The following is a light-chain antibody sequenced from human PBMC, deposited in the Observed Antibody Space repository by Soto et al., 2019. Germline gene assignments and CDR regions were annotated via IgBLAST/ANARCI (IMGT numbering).Light chain of an antibody. CDR3: AAWDDSLKGVV. J-gene: IGLJ2*01. V-gene: IGLV1-44*01. Sequence: QSVLTQPLSASGTPGQRVTISCSGSRSNIEINTVSWYQQLPGTAPKLLIYSNKYRPSGVPDRFSGSKSGTSASLAISGLQSEDEGYYYCAAWDDSLKGVVFGGGTKLTVL. CDR2: SNK. CDR1: RSNIEINT.